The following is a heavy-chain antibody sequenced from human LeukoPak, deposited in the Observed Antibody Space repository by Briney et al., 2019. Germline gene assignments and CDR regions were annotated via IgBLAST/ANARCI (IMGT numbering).Heavy chain of an antibody. V-gene: IGHV1-69*05. CDR2: IIPIFGTA. CDR3: ARGYSGYPGGYYYYMDV. Sequence: SVKVSCKASGGTFSSYAISWVRQAPGQGLEWMGGIIPIFGTANYAQKFQGRVTITTDESTSTAYMELSSLRSEDTAVYYCARGYSGYPGGYYYYMDVWGEGTTVTVSS. CDR1: GGTFSSYA. D-gene: IGHD5-12*01. J-gene: IGHJ6*03.